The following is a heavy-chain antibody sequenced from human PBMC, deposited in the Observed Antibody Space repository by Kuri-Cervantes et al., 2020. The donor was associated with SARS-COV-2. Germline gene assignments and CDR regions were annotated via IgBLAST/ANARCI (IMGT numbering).Heavy chain of an antibody. D-gene: IGHD3-22*01. CDR2: INPNSGGT. J-gene: IGHJ3*02. V-gene: IGHV1-2*04. CDR3: ARSTPSRRLVVISQGGAFDI. CDR1: GYTFTDYY. Sequence: VSVKVSCKASGYTFTDYYMHWVRQAPGQGLEWMGWINPNSGGTNYAQKFQGWVTMTRDTSISTVYMELSRLRSDDTAVYYCARSTPSRRLVVISQGGAFDIWGQGTMVTVSS.